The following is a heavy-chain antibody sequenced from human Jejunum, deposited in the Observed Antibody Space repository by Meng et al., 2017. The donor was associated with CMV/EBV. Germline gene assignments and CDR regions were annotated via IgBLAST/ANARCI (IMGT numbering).Heavy chain of an antibody. V-gene: IGHV3-66*01. CDR1: GLSVSSNF. Sequence: VQLGGAGGGLGQPWGSLRLSCAAFGLSVSSNFMSWVRQAPGKGLEWVSIIYSGGGTDYADSVKGRFTISRDNSKNTLYLQMNSLGAEDTAVYYCASPPPIGAALDYWGQGTLVTVSS. CDR3: ASPPPIGAALDY. J-gene: IGHJ4*02. CDR2: IYSGGGT. D-gene: IGHD6-6*01.